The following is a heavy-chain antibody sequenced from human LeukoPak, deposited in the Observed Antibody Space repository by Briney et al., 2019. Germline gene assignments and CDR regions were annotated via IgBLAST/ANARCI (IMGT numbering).Heavy chain of an antibody. V-gene: IGHV4-59*01. D-gene: IGHD7-27*01. CDR2: FHYSGTT. CDR3: ARVDANWGVVDY. CDR1: GGSISTYY. J-gene: IGHJ4*02. Sequence: SETLSLTCTVSGGSISTYYWSWIRQPPGKGLEWIGYFHYSGTTNYNPSLKSRVTISVDTSKNQFSLKLSSMTAADTAVYYCARVDANWGVVDYWGRGTLVTFSS.